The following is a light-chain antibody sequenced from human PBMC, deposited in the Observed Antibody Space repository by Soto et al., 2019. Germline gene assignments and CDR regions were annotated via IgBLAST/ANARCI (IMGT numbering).Light chain of an antibody. CDR1: SSDVGAYNY. V-gene: IGLV2-14*03. Sequence: QSVLTQPASVSGSPGQSITISCTGTSSDVGAYNYVSWYQHHPDKAPKIMIYDVSHRPSGISSRFSGSKSGNTASLTISGLQVEDEADYYCISYTRSNTVVFGGGTQLTVL. CDR3: ISYTRSNTVV. J-gene: IGLJ2*01. CDR2: DVS.